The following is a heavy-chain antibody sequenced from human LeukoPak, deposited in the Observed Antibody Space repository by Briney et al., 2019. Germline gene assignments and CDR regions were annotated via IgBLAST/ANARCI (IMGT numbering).Heavy chain of an antibody. J-gene: IGHJ4*02. D-gene: IGHD3-16*01. CDR2: INQDGGEK. Sequence: GGSLRLSCVVSGFTFSTSAMSWVRQAPGKGLEWVASINQDGGEKYSLDSVKGRFTISRDNTKSSLYLQMNSLRAEDTAMYYCARYRHLYYWGQGTLVTVSS. CDR3: ARYRHLYY. V-gene: IGHV3-7*01. CDR1: GFTFSTSA.